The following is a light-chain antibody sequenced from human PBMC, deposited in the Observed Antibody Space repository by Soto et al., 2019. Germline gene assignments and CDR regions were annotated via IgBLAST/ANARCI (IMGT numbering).Light chain of an antibody. CDR1: SSNIGSNY. CDR3: AAWDDRSVV. CDR2: RNN. V-gene: IGLV1-47*01. Sequence: QPVLTQPPSASGTPGQRVTISCSGSSSNIGSNYVYWYQQLPGTAPKLLIYRNNQRPSGVPDRFSGSKSGTSAYLAISGLRSEDEADYHCAAWDDRSVVFGGGTKLTVL. J-gene: IGLJ2*01.